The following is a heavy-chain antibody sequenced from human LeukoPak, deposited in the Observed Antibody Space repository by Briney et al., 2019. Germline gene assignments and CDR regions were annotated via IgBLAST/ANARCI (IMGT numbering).Heavy chain of an antibody. J-gene: IGHJ4*02. D-gene: IGHD6-6*01. V-gene: IGHV1-69*04. CDR1: GGTFSSYA. Sequence: SVKVSCTASGGTFSSYAISWVRQAPGQGLEWMGRIIPILGIANYAQKFQGRVTITADKSTSTAYMELSSLRSEDTAVYYCAKSIAARGGVDYWGQGTLVTVSS. CDR2: IIPILGIA. CDR3: AKSIAARGGVDY.